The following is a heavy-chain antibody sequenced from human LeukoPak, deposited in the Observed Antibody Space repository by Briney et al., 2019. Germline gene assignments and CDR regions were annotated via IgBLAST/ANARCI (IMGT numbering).Heavy chain of an antibody. CDR2: ITTSGST. CDR1: GLTASHNVNNA. D-gene: IGHD2-21*01. V-gene: IGHV3-23*01. CDR3: AKAPVWNYYYGLDV. Sequence: PGGSLRLSCAASGLTASHNVNNAMSWVRHAPGKGLEWVSGITTSGSTYYADSVKGRFTISRENSNNTLYLHMDSLGAEDTAVYYCAKAPVWNYYYGLDVWGQGTTVTVSS. J-gene: IGHJ6*02.